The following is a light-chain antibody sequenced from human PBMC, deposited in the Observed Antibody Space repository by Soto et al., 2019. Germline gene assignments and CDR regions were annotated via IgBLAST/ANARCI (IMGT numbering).Light chain of an antibody. J-gene: IGKJ4*01. V-gene: IGKV3-11*01. CDR2: DAS. Sequence: EIVLTQSPATLSLSPGERATLSCSASQSFISYLAWYQQKPGQAPRLLIYDASNRATGIPARFSGSGSGTDFTLAISSLETEDFAVYYCQQRSNWPPTFGGGTKVEIK. CDR1: QSFISY. CDR3: QQRSNWPPT.